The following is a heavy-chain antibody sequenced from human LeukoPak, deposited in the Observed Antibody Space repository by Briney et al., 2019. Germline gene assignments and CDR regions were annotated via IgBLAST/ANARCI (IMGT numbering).Heavy chain of an antibody. Sequence: SQTLSLTCTVSGGSISSGGYYWSWIRQHPGKGLEWIGYIYYSGSTYYNPSLKSRVTISVDTSKNQFSLKLSSVTAADTAVYYCTRVTIFEVPDYFDYWGQGTLVTVSS. CDR3: TRVTIFEVPDYFDY. CDR1: GGSISSGGYY. CDR2: IYYSGST. V-gene: IGHV4-31*03. J-gene: IGHJ4*02. D-gene: IGHD3-3*01.